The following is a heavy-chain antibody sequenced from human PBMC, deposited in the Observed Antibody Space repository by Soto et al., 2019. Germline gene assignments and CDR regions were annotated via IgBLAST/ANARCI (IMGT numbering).Heavy chain of an antibody. CDR3: ARRGSGSYSDY. CDR1: GGSISSSSHY. Sequence: QLQLQESGPGLVKPSETLSLTCTVSGGSISSSSHYWGWIRQPPGKGLEWIGSIYYSGSTSYNPSLKSRVTISVDTSKNQFSRKLSSVTAADTAVYYCARRGSGSYSDYWGQGTLVTVSS. J-gene: IGHJ4*02. V-gene: IGHV4-39*01. CDR2: IYYSGST. D-gene: IGHD3-10*01.